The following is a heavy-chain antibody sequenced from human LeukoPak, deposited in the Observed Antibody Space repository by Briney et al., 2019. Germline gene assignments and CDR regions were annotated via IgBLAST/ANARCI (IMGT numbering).Heavy chain of an antibody. D-gene: IGHD2-2*01. V-gene: IGHV3-66*01. CDR3: ARGGRYCSSTSCYAGIPFDY. J-gene: IGHJ4*02. CDR2: IYSGGST. CDR1: GFTFSNYA. Sequence: GGSLRLSCAASGFTFSNYAMSWVRQAPGKGLEWVSVIYSGGSTYYADSVKGRFTISRDNSKNTLYLQMNSLRAEDTAVYYCARGGRYCSSTSCYAGIPFDYWGQGTLVTVSS.